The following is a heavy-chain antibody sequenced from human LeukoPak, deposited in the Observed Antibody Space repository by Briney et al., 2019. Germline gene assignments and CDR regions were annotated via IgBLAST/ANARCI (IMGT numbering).Heavy chain of an antibody. CDR2: ITGSGDRT. D-gene: IGHD6-13*01. Sequence: GGSLRLTCAASGFTFSTYAMSWVRVRQAPGKGLEWVSTITGSGDRTYYTDSVKGRFTISRDNSKNTLYLQMNSLRAEDTAVFYCAKGPRSSSWYHFDNWGQGTLVTVSS. J-gene: IGHJ4*02. CDR1: GFTFSTYA. V-gene: IGHV3-23*01. CDR3: AKGPRSSSWYHFDN.